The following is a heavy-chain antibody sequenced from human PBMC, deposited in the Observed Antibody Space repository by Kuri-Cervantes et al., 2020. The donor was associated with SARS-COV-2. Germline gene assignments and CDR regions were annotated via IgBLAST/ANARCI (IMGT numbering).Heavy chain of an antibody. D-gene: IGHD3-10*01. CDR3: ARESYLRFSGRGVFDY. V-gene: IGHV4-34*01. J-gene: IGHJ4*02. Sequence: SETLSLTCAVYGGSFSGYYWSWIRQPPGKGLEWIGEINHSGSTNYNPSLKSRVTMSVDTSKNQFSLKLSSVTAADTAVYYCARESYLRFSGRGVFDYWGQGTLVTVSS. CDR1: GGSFSGYY. CDR2: INHSGST.